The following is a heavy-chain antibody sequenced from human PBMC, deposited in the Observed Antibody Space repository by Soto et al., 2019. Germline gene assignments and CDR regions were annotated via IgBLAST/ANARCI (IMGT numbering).Heavy chain of an antibody. V-gene: IGHV1-18*01. CDR1: GYTFTSYG. J-gene: IGHJ4*02. CDR2: ITTDKGKT. CDR3: ATRSPAFDY. Sequence: QVQLVQSGPEVKKPGASVKVSCKTSGYTFTSYGITWVRQAPGQGLEWMGWITTDKGKTTYAQKFQGRVTMTTATSTSTGYMELRSLRSDDAAVYYCATRSPAFDYWGQGTLVTVSS.